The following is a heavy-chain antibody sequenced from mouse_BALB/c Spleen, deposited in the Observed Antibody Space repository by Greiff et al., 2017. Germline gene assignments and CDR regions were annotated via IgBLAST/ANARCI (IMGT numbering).Heavy chain of an antibody. CDR1: GYTFTSYW. J-gene: IGHJ3*01. Sequence: QVQLQQPGAELVKPGAPVKLSCKASGYTFTSYWMNWVKQRPGRGLEWIGRIDPSDGETHYNQKFKDKATLTVDKSSSTAYIQLSSLTSEDSAVYYCARDYYGSSGIAYWGQGTLVTVSA. D-gene: IGHD1-1*01. CDR2: IDPSDGET. V-gene: IGHV1-69*02. CDR3: ARDYYGSSGIAY.